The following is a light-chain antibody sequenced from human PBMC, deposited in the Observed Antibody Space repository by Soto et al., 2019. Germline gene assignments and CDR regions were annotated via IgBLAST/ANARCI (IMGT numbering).Light chain of an antibody. CDR3: QSYDSSLGGNYV. Sequence: QSALSQPPSVSGAPVQRVTISCTGSSSNIGAGYDAHWFQQVPGTAPKLLIYGSTNRPSGVPDRFSGSKSGTSASLAITGLQAEDEADYYCQSYDSSLGGNYVFGTGTKVTVL. CDR2: GST. J-gene: IGLJ1*01. CDR1: SSNIGAGYD. V-gene: IGLV1-40*01.